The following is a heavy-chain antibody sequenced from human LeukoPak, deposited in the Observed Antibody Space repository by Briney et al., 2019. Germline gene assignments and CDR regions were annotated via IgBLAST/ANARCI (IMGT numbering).Heavy chain of an antibody. CDR2: IIPIFGTA. J-gene: IGHJ4*02. D-gene: IGHD5-24*01. V-gene: IGHV1-69*13. Sequence: GASVKVSCKASGGTFSSYAISWVRQAPGQGREWMGGIIPIFGTANYAQKFQGRVTITADESTSTAYMELSSLRSEDTAVYYCARGEAGDGYNYGEYFDYWGQGTLVTVSS. CDR3: ARGEAGDGYNYGEYFDY. CDR1: GGTFSSYA.